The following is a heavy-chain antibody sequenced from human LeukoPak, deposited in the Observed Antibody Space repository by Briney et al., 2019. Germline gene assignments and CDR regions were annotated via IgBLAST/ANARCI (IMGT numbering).Heavy chain of an antibody. Sequence: SETLSLTCTVSGGSLSSYYWSWIRQPPEKGREWIGYIYYGGSTNYNPSRQIRVTISVDTYKNQFSLKLSSVTAADTAVYYCARDIAEWGSIDYWGQGTLVTVSS. V-gene: IGHV4-59*01. CDR2: IYYGGST. CDR3: ARDIAEWGSIDY. D-gene: IGHD6-13*01. CDR1: GGSLSSYY. J-gene: IGHJ4*02.